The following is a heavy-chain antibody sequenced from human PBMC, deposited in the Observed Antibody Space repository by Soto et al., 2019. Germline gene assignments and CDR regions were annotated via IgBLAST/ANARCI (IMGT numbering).Heavy chain of an antibody. Sequence: QVQLVQSGAEVKKPGSSVKVSCKASGGTFSSYAISWVRQAPGQGLEWMGGIIPIFGTANYAQKFQGRVTITADESTSTAYMELSSLRSEDTAVYYCAGRDDSSGSYRLYYFDYLGQGTLGTVSS. D-gene: IGHD3-22*01. V-gene: IGHV1-69*01. CDR2: IIPIFGTA. J-gene: IGHJ4*02. CDR1: GGTFSSYA. CDR3: AGRDDSSGSYRLYYFDY.